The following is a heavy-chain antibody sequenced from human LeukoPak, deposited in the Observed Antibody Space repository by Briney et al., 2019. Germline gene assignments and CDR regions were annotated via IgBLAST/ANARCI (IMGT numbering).Heavy chain of an antibody. V-gene: IGHV3-48*03. CDR2: ISSSGGTI. Sequence: GGSLRLSCSASGFTFSSYEMNWVRQAPGKGLDWVSYISSSGGTIYYADSVKGRFTISRVNAKNSLYLQMNSLRAEDTAVYYCARDLSYCTITSCSYYYYGMDVWGRGTTVTVSS. D-gene: IGHD2-2*01. CDR3: ARDLSYCTITSCSYYYYGMDV. J-gene: IGHJ6*02. CDR1: GFTFSSYE.